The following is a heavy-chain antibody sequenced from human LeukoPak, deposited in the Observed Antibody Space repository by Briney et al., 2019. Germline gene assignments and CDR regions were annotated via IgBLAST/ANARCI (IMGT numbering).Heavy chain of an antibody. CDR1: GFTFSSYA. V-gene: IGHV3-23*01. J-gene: IGHJ4*02. D-gene: IGHD3-3*01. Sequence: GGSLRLSCAASGFTFSSYAMSWVRQAPGKGLEWVSAISGSGGSTYYADSVRGRFTISRDNSKNTLYLQMNSLRAEDTAVYYCAKEDRTIFGVVTPRRFDYWGQGTLVTVSS. CDR2: ISGSGGST. CDR3: AKEDRTIFGVVTPRRFDY.